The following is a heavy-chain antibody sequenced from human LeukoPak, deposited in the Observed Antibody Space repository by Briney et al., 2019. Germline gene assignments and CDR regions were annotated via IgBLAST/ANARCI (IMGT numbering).Heavy chain of an antibody. J-gene: IGHJ4*02. CDR3: AKVVYSSGWYLSYYFDY. Sequence: GGSLRLSCAASGFTFSSYAMSWVRQAPGKGLEWVSTISGSGGSTYYVDSVKGRFTISRDNSKNTLYLQMNSLRAEDTAVYYCAKVVYSSGWYLSYYFDYWGQGTLVTVSS. V-gene: IGHV3-23*01. D-gene: IGHD6-19*01. CDR1: GFTFSSYA. CDR2: ISGSGGST.